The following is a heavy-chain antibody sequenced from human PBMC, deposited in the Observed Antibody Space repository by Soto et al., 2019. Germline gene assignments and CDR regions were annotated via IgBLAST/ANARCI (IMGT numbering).Heavy chain of an antibody. J-gene: IGHJ4*02. CDR1: GFTFSSYS. CDR2: ISSSSSYI. V-gene: IGHV3-21*01. D-gene: IGHD4-4*01. CDR3: AREATVLGYFDY. Sequence: PGGSLRLSCAASGFTFSSYSMNWVRQAPGKGLEWVSSISSSSSYIYYADSVKGRFTISRDNAKNSLYLQMNSLRAEDTAVYYCAREATVLGYFDYWGQGTLVTVSS.